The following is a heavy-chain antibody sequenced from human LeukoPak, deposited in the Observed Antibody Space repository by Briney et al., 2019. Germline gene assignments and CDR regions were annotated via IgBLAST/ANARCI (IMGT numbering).Heavy chain of an antibody. D-gene: IGHD6-19*01. V-gene: IGHV4-59*11. CDR2: IYYSGST. CDR1: GGSISSHY. CDR3: ARDFGDWYTGLFDY. Sequence: PPETLSPTWTVAGGSISSHYCSWVRQPPGKGLEWVGYIYYSGSTNYNPSLKSRVSISVDTSKTQFSLKLSSVTAADTAVYYCARDFGDWYTGLFDYWGQGTLVTVSS. J-gene: IGHJ4*02.